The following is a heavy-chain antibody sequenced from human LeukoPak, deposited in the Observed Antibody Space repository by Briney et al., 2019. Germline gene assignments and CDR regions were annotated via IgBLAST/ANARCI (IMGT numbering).Heavy chain of an antibody. V-gene: IGHV3-11*01. CDR3: AREEDDTAIGY. CDR1: GFTFSDYY. D-gene: IGHD5-18*01. J-gene: IGHJ4*02. CDR2: ISSSGSTI. Sequence: GGSLRLSCAASGFTFSDYYMSWIRQAPGKGLEWVSYISSSGSTIYYADSVKGRFTISRDNSKNTLYLQMNSLRAEDTAVYYCAREEDDTAIGYWGQGTLVTVSS.